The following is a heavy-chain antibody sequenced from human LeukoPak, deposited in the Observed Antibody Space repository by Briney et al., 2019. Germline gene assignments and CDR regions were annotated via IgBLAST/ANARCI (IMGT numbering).Heavy chain of an antibody. Sequence: GGSLRLSCAASGFTFASYGMHWVRHAPGKGLEWVALIRYDGTNKYYTDSVKGRFTISKDNSKNTLYLQMNSLRADDTALYYCATGPYAAFEMWGQGTMVTVSS. CDR1: GFTFASYG. CDR3: ATGPYAAFEM. J-gene: IGHJ3*02. CDR2: IRYDGTNK. D-gene: IGHD2-2*01. V-gene: IGHV3-30*02.